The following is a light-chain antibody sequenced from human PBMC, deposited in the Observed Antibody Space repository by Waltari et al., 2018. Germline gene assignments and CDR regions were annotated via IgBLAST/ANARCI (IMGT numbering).Light chain of an antibody. CDR1: QSIRSW. CDR3: QQYKSPPWT. J-gene: IGKJ1*01. Sequence: DIQMTQSPSTLSAPVGDRVTITCRASQSIRSWLAWYQQKPGKAPKLLISKASTLESGVPSRFSGSGSGTEFALTISSPQPDDFATYQCQQYKSPPWTFGQGTKVEIK. CDR2: KAS. V-gene: IGKV1-5*03.